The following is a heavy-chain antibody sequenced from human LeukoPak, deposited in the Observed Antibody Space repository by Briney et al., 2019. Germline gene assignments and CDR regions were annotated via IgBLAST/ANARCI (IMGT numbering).Heavy chain of an antibody. V-gene: IGHV3-21*04. CDR1: GFTFSSYS. J-gene: IGHJ6*02. CDR2: ISSSSSYI. D-gene: IGHD6-13*01. CDR3: AREEQQPTYGMDV. Sequence: GGSLRLSCAASGFTFSSYSMNWVRQAPGKGLEWVSSISSSSSYIYYADSVKGRFTISRDNAKNTLYLQMNSLRAEDTAVYYCAREEQQPTYGMDVWGQGTTVTVSS.